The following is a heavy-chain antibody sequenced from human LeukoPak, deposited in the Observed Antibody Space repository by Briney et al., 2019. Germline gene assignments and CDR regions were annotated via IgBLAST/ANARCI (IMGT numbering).Heavy chain of an antibody. V-gene: IGHV3-30*18. J-gene: IGHJ6*02. Sequence: GRSLRLSCAASGFTFSRYGMHWVRQAPGKGLEWVAVISYDGSNNYYADSVQGRFTISRDNSQNTLYLQMTSLRAEDPAVYNCAKDDGSGSYYIHYGMHVWGQGTTVTLPS. CDR1: GFTFSRYG. CDR3: AKDDGSGSYYIHYGMHV. D-gene: IGHD3-10*01. CDR2: ISYDGSNN.